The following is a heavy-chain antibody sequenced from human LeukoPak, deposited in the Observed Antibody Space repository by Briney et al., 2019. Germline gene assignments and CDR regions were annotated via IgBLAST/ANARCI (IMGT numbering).Heavy chain of an antibody. J-gene: IGHJ5*02. V-gene: IGHV1-2*06. CDR3: ARDRIVGNNWFDP. CDR1: GYTFTGYY. CDR2: INPNSGGT. D-gene: IGHD1-26*01. Sequence: ASVKVSCKASGYTFTGYYMHWVRQAPGQGLEWMGRINPNSGGTNYAQKFQGRVTVTRDTSISTAYMELSRLRSDDTAVYYCARDRIVGNNWFDPWGQGTLVTVSS.